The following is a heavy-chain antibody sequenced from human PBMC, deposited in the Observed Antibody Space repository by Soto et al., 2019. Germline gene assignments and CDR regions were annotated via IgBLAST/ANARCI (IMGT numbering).Heavy chain of an antibody. CDR1: GGSISSYY. J-gene: IGHJ4*02. Sequence: SETLSLTCTVSGGSISSYYWSWIRQPPGKGLEWIGYIYYSGSTNYNPSLKSRVTISVDTSKNQFSLKLSSVTAEDTAVYYCAKGLSSSDYYSPWAQGTLVTDSS. D-gene: IGHD3-22*01. CDR3: AKGLSSSDYYSP. V-gene: IGHV4-59*01. CDR2: IYYSGST.